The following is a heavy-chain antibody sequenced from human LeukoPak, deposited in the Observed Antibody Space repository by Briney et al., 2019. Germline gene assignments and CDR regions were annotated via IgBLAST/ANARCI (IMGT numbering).Heavy chain of an antibody. CDR3: ASGITMVRGAR. CDR2: ISSRGTTM. D-gene: IGHD3-10*01. V-gene: IGHV3-48*04. Sequence: GGSLRLSCAASGFTFSSYDMNWVRQAPGKGPEWVSYISSRGTTMYYADSVKGRFTISRDNAKNSLYLQMNSLSAEDTAVYYCASGITMVRGARWGQGTLVTVSS. J-gene: IGHJ4*02. CDR1: GFTFSSYD.